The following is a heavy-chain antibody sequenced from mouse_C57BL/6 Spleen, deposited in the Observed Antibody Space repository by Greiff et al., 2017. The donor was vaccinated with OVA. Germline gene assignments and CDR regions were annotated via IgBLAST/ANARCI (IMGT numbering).Heavy chain of an antibody. V-gene: IGHV3-6*01. J-gene: IGHJ4*01. D-gene: IGHD2-4*01. Sequence: EVQLQESGPGLVKPSQSLSLTCSVTGYSITSGYYWNWIRQFPGNKLEWMGYISYDGSNNYNPSLKNRISITRDTSKNQFFLKLNSVTTEDTATYYCARDHYDYDGYAMDYWGQGTSVTVSS. CDR2: ISYDGSN. CDR3: ARDHYDYDGYAMDY. CDR1: GYSITSGYY.